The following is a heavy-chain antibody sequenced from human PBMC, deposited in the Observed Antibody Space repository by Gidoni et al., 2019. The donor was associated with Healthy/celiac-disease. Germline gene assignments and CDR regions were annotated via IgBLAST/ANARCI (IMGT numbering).Heavy chain of an antibody. J-gene: IGHJ4*02. CDR2: INHSGST. CDR1: GGYFSGYS. D-gene: IGHD7-27*01. V-gene: IGHV4-34*01. Sequence: QVQLQQWGAGLLKPSETLSLTCAVYGGYFSGYSWSWIRQPPGKGLEWIGEINHSGSTNYNPALKSRVTISVDTSTNQSSLKRSSVTAADTAVYYCARANPHGYYFDYWGQGTLVTVSS. CDR3: ARANPHGYYFDY.